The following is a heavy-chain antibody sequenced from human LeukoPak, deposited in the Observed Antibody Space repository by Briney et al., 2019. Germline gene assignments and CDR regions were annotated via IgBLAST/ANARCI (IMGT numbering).Heavy chain of an antibody. CDR3: TTVGSMVREVISY. D-gene: IGHD3-10*01. V-gene: IGHV3-15*01. Sequence: GGSLRLSCAASGFTFSSYSMNWVRQAPGKGLEWVGRIKSKTDGGTTDYAAPVKGRFTISRDDSKNTLYLQMNSLETEDTAVYYCTTVGSMVREVISYWGQGTLVTVSS. CDR2: IKSKTDGGTT. J-gene: IGHJ4*02. CDR1: GFTFSSYS.